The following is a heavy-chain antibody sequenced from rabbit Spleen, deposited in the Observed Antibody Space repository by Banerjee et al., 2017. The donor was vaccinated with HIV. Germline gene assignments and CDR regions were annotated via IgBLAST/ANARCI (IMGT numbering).Heavy chain of an antibody. Sequence: QEQLEESGGGLVKPEGSLTLTCKASGFSFSDRDVMCWVRQAPGKGLEWIACMNVVTGKTVYASWAKGRFTISKASWTTVTLHMTGLTAADTATYFCARDLPGVIGWNFNLWGPGTLVTVS. V-gene: IGHV1S45*01. CDR3: ARDLPGVIGWNFNL. CDR1: GFSFSDRDV. J-gene: IGHJ4*01. CDR2: MNVVTGKT. D-gene: IGHD1-1*01.